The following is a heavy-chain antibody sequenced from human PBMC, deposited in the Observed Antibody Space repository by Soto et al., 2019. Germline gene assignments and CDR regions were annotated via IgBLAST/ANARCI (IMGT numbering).Heavy chain of an antibody. J-gene: IGHJ4*02. V-gene: IGHV3-23*01. CDR3: ARRGSGSYYDY. Sequence: EVQLLESGGGLVQPGGSLRLSCAASGFTFSSYAMRWVRQAPGKGLEWVSAISGSGGSMYYADSVKGRFTISRDNSKNTRDLQMNSLRAEDTAVYYCARRGSGSYYDYWGQGTLVTVSS. D-gene: IGHD1-26*01. CDR2: ISGSGGSM. CDR1: GFTFSSYA.